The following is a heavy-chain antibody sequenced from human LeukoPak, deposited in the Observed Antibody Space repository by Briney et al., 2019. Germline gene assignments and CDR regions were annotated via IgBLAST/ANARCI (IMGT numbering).Heavy chain of an antibody. Sequence: PGGSLRLSCAVSGFTFSNYAMSWVRQTPGKGLEWVSAITDDGSDTYHADSVKGRLTISRDNSKSMLYLQMNSLRAEDTAMYYCAKGSRSSRPYYFDWWGQGTLVTVSS. CDR3: AKGSRSSRPYYFDW. CDR2: ITDDGSDT. D-gene: IGHD6-6*01. CDR1: GFTFSNYA. J-gene: IGHJ4*02. V-gene: IGHV3-23*01.